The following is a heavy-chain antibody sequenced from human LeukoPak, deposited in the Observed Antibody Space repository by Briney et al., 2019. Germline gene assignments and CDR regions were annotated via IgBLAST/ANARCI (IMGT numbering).Heavy chain of an antibody. CDR3: AKSPVSSCRGSFCYPFDY. V-gene: IGHV3-23*01. D-gene: IGHD2-15*01. CDR1: VFTFSTYA. J-gene: IGHJ4*02. Sequence: PGGSLRLSCAASVFTFSTYAMSWVRQIPGKGLEWVSAISGSDDGTYYADSVKGRFTISRDNSRNTLYLQMNTLRAEDTAVYFCAKSPVSSCRGSFCYPFDYWGQGSLVTVSS. CDR2: ISGSDDGT.